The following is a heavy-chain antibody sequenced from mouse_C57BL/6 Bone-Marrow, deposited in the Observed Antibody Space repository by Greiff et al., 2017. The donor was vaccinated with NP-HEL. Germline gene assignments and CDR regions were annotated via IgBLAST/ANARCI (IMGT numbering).Heavy chain of an antibody. D-gene: IGHD2-3*01. CDR2: IHPYDSDT. J-gene: IGHJ3*01. V-gene: IGHV1-74*01. CDR1: GYTFTSYW. CDR3: AISGGWLGAY. Sequence: QVQLQQPGAELVKPGASVKVSCKASGYTFTSYWMHWVKQRPGQGLEWIGRIHPYDSDTNYNPKFKGKATLTVDKSSSTAYMQLSSLTSADSAVDDCAISGGWLGAYWGQGTLVTVSA.